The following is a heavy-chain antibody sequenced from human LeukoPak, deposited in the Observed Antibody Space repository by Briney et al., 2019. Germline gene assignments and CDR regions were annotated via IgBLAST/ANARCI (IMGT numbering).Heavy chain of an antibody. Sequence: SETLSLTCTVSGGSISSSSYYWGWIRQPPGKGLEWIGSIYYSGGTYYNPPLKSRVTISVDTSKNQFSLKLSSVTAADTAVYYCARHLGGSQYYFDYWGQGTLVTVSS. CDR3: ARHLGGSQYYFDY. CDR2: IYYSGGT. CDR1: GGSISSSSYY. V-gene: IGHV4-39*01. J-gene: IGHJ4*02. D-gene: IGHD1-26*01.